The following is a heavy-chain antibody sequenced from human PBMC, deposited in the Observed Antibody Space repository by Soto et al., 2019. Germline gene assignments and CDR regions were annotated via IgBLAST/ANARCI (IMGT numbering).Heavy chain of an antibody. CDR2: IKFDGSNT. Sequence: EVQLVESGGGLVQPGGSLRLSCAASGFTFSSYWMHWVRQAPGKXLVWVSRIKFDGSNTDYADSVKGRFTISRDNAKNTLYLQMNSLRAEDTTLYYCARGVPNYYAMDVWGQGTTVTVSS. J-gene: IGHJ6*02. CDR1: GFTFSSYW. V-gene: IGHV3-74*01. CDR3: ARGVPNYYAMDV.